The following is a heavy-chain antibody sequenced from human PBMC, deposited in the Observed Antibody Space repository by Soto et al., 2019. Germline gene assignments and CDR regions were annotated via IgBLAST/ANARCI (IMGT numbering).Heavy chain of an antibody. Sequence: QVQLVQSGAEVKKPGASVKVSCKAYGYTFTSYGISWVRQAPGQGLEWMGWISAYNGNTNYAQKLQGRVTMTTDTSTSTAYMELRSLRSDDTAVYYCARMIRYFDWLFQYYFDYWGQGTLVTVSS. D-gene: IGHD3-9*01. CDR1: GYTFTSYG. CDR2: ISAYNGNT. V-gene: IGHV1-18*01. J-gene: IGHJ4*02. CDR3: ARMIRYFDWLFQYYFDY.